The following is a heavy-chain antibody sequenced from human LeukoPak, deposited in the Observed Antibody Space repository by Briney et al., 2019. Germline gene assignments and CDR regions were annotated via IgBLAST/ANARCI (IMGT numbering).Heavy chain of an antibody. Sequence: SETLSLTCTVSGGSISSGDYYWSWIRQPPGKGLEWIGYIYYSGSTYYNPSLKSRVTISVDTSKNQFSLKLSSVTAADTAVYYCARHNGYCGGDCPFDYWGQGTLVTVSS. D-gene: IGHD2-21*02. CDR2: IYYSGST. J-gene: IGHJ4*02. CDR3: ARHNGYCGGDCPFDY. CDR1: GGSISSGDYY. V-gene: IGHV4-30-4*01.